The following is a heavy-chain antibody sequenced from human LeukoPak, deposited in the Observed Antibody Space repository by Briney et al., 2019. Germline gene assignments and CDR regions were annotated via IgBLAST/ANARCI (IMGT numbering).Heavy chain of an antibody. Sequence: GGSLRLSCAASGFTFSNYGINWVRQAPGRGLEWVSSITASGGNTNHADSVKGRFTISRDNSKKTLYLQMNSLKVEDAAIYYCAIRGATGKHFEYWGQGAQVTVSS. J-gene: IGHJ4*02. D-gene: IGHD1-26*01. CDR2: ITASGGNT. V-gene: IGHV3-23*01. CDR3: AIRGATGKHFEY. CDR1: GFTFSNYG.